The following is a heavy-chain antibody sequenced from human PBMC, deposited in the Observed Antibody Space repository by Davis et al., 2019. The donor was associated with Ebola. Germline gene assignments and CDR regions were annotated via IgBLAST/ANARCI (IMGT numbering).Heavy chain of an antibody. Sequence: GESLKISCAGSGFTVSSHSMNWVRQAPGKGLEWVANIKQDGSEKYYVDSVKGRFTISRDNSKNTLYLQMNSLRAEDTAVYYCVKDPYDTSGNLWEFRWGQGTLVTVSS. CDR1: GFTVSSHS. D-gene: IGHD3-22*01. CDR2: IKQDGSEK. CDR3: VKDPYDTSGNLWEFR. V-gene: IGHV3-7*03. J-gene: IGHJ4*02.